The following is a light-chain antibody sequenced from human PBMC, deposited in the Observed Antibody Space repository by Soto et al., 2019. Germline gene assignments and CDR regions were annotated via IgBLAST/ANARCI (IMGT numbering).Light chain of an antibody. V-gene: IGKV3-20*01. J-gene: IGKJ2*01. CDR1: QSIRSNY. CDR2: AAS. Sequence: EIVLTQSPGTLSLSPGERATLSCRASQSIRSNYLAWYQQKPGQAPRLLIYAASNRATGIPDMYSGSGSGTDFALYISRLEPEDFAVYYCQQYGCLYSFGHGTKLESK. CDR3: QQYGCLYS.